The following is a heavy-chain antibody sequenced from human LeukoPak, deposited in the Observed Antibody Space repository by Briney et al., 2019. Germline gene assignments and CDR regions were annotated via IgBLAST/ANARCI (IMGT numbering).Heavy chain of an antibody. CDR1: GFTFSSYS. J-gene: IGHJ4*02. D-gene: IGHD3-3*01. CDR2: ISSSSSYI. Sequence: GGSPRLSCAASGFTFSSYSMNWVRQAPGKGLEWVSSISSSSSYIYYADSVKGRFTISRDNAKNSLYLQMNSLRAEDTAVYYCARVEGITIFGVVIPYFDYWGQGTLVTVSS. V-gene: IGHV3-21*01. CDR3: ARVEGITIFGVVIPYFDY.